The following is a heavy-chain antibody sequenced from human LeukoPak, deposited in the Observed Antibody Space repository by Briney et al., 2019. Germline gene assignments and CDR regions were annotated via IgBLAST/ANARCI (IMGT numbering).Heavy chain of an antibody. CDR1: GGSISSGGYS. CDR2: IYHSGST. J-gene: IGHJ3*02. V-gene: IGHV4-30-2*01. D-gene: IGHD3-16*01. CDR3: ARSRAGGAFDI. Sequence: SQTLSLTCAVSGGSISSGGYSWSWIRQPPGTGLEWIGYIYHSGSTYYNPSLKSRVTISVDRSRNQFSLKLSSVTAADTAVYYCARSRAGGAFDIWGQGTMVTVSS.